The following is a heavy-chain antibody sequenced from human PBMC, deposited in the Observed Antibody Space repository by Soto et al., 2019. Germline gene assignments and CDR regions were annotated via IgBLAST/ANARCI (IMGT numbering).Heavy chain of an antibody. CDR3: ARTISSGYYYYYGMDV. J-gene: IGHJ6*02. Sequence: PGESLKISCKGSGYSFISYWIGWVRQMPGKGLEWMGIIYPGDSDTRYSPSFQGQVTISADKSISTAYLQWSSLKASDTAMYYCARTISSGYYYYYGMDVWGQGTTVTVSS. CDR1: GYSFISYW. V-gene: IGHV5-51*01. D-gene: IGHD3-9*01. CDR2: IYPGDSDT.